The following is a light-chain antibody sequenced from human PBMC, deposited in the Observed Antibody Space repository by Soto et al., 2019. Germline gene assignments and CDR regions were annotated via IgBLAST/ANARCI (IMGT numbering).Light chain of an antibody. Sequence: IQMTQSPSSLSASVGDRVTITCRASQDIYTFLAWYQQRPGKAPELLIYDASALQAGVPSRFSGDGFGTHFILTISRLQHEDVATYCWQHYNKAPWTFGQGTKV. CDR3: QHYNKAPWT. J-gene: IGKJ1*01. V-gene: IGKV1-27*01. CDR2: DAS. CDR1: QDIYTF.